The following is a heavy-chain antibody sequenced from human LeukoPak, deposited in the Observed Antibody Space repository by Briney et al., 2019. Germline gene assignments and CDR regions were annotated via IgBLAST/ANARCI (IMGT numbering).Heavy chain of an antibody. CDR3: TRAIGIVVGTWYFDY. CDR2: ITSKAYGGTA. Sequence: PGGSLRLSCAASGFTFSSYWMSWFRQAPGKGLEWVAFITSKAYGGTAEYAAAVKGSFTMSRDDSNSIAYLQMNSLKIDDTGFYYCTRAIGIVVGTWYFDYWGQGALVTVSS. D-gene: IGHD6-19*01. J-gene: IGHJ4*02. V-gene: IGHV3-49*03. CDR1: GFTFSSYW.